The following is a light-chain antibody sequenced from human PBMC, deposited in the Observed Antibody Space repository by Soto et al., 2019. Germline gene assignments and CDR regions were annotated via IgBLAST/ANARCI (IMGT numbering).Light chain of an antibody. J-gene: IGKJ4*01. CDR3: QQYYSWPLT. CDR1: QSVGTS. CDR2: GAS. Sequence: ETVMTQSPATLSVSPGERATLYCRASQSVGTSLAWYQQKPGQAPRVLMYGASSRATGVPGRFSGSGSATEFTLTISSLQSEDFAVYYCQQYYSWPLTFGGGTNVEI. V-gene: IGKV3-15*01.